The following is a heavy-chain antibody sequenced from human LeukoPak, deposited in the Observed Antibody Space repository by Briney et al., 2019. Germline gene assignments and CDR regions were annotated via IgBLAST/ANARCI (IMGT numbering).Heavy chain of an antibody. CDR2: INPNSGGT. CDR3: ARGWNYYDSSGSSFDP. D-gene: IGHD3-22*01. V-gene: IGHV1-2*02. CDR1: GYTFTGYY. J-gene: IGHJ5*02. Sequence: GASVKVSYKASGYTFTGYYMHWVRQAPGQGLEWMGWINPNSGGTNYAQKFQGRVTMTRDTSISTAYMELSRLTSDDTAVYYCARGWNYYDSSGSSFDPWGQGTLVTVSS.